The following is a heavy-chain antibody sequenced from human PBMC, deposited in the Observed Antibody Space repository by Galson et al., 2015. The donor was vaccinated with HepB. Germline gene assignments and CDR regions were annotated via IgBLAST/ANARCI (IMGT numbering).Heavy chain of an antibody. CDR1: GFTFSSYA. CDR3: ARDGSGSYYWGFYYYYGMDV. V-gene: IGHV3-30-3*01. J-gene: IGHJ6*02. CDR2: ISYDGSNK. D-gene: IGHD3-10*01. Sequence: SLRLSCAASGFTFSSYAMHWVRQAPGKGLEWVAVISYDGSNKYYADSVKGRFTISRDNSKNTLYLQMNSLRAEDTAVYYCARDGSGSYYWGFYYYYGMDVWGQGTTVTVSS.